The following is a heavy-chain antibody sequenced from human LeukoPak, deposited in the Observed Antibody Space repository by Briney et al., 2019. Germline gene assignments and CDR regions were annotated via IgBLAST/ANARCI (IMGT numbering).Heavy chain of an antibody. D-gene: IGHD6-19*01. J-gene: IGHJ4*02. CDR2: ISSSSSTI. CDR3: ARDLPPGSSGWYLGY. V-gene: IGHV3-48*02. CDR1: GFTFSSYS. Sequence: GGSLRLSCAASGFTFSSYSMNWVRQAPGKGLEWVSYISSSSSTIYYADSVKGRFTISRDNAKNSLYLQMNSLRDEDTAVYYCARDLPPGSSGWYLGYWGQGTLATVSS.